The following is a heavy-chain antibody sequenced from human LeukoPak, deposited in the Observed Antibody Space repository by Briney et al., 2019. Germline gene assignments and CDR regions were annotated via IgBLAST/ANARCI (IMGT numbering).Heavy chain of an antibody. Sequence: SETLSLTCSVSGGSVSSGSYYWSWIRQPPGKGLEWIGYSSYSGSTSYNPSLKSRVTIAVDTSKNQFSLRLRSVTAADTAVYYCARETPGAGHFDYWGQGSLVTVSS. CDR1: GGSVSSGSYY. CDR3: ARETPGAGHFDY. V-gene: IGHV4-61*01. J-gene: IGHJ4*02. D-gene: IGHD7-27*01. CDR2: SSYSGST.